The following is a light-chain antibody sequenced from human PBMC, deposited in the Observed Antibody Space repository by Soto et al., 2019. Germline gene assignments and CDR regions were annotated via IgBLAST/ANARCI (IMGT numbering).Light chain of an antibody. V-gene: IGKV1-13*02. CDR3: QQFNSYPIT. J-gene: IGKJ5*01. Sequence: AIQLTQSPSSLSASVGDRVTITCRASQDIRGALAWYQQTPGKAPKILIYDVSTLQSGVPSRFSGSSSGTDFSLTISSLQPEDFATYFCQQFNSYPITFGQGTRLDSK. CDR2: DVS. CDR1: QDIRGA.